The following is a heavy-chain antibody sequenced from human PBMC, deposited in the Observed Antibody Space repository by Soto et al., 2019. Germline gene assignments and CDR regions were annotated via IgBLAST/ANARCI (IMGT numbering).Heavy chain of an antibody. CDR3: ARRLDYYGSGSLDSDYFDY. D-gene: IGHD3-10*01. V-gene: IGHV4-39*01. CDR2: IYYSGST. Sequence: SETLSLTCTVSGGSISSSSYYWGWIRQPPGKGLEWIGSIYYSGSTYYNPSLKSRVTISVDTSKNQFSLKLSSVTAADTAVYYCARRLDYYGSGSLDSDYFDYWGQGTLVTVSS. CDR1: GGSISSSSYY. J-gene: IGHJ4*02.